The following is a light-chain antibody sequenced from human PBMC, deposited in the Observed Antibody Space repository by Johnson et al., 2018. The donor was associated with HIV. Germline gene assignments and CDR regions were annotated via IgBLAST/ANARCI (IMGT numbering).Light chain of an antibody. CDR2: ENH. CDR1: SSNIGNNY. V-gene: IGLV1-51*02. Sequence: QAVLTQPPSLSAAPGQRVTISCSGSSSNIGNNYVSWYQQLPGTAPRLLVYENHRRPSGIPDRFSGSKSGTSATLDLTGLQTVDEADYYCGTWDTSLSAYYVFGTGTEVTV. CDR3: GTWDTSLSAYYV. J-gene: IGLJ1*01.